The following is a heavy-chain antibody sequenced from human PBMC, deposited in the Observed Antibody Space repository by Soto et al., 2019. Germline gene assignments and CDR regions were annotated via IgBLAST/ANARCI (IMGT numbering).Heavy chain of an antibody. CDR3: ARGGQDFWSGPFDY. D-gene: IGHD3-3*01. Sequence: QGQLQESGPGLVKPSETLSLTCTVSGGSISNYFCNWIRQPAGKGLEWIGRIDNSGSTNYNPSLKSRINMSADTSRNQFSLKLNSVTAADTAVYYCARGGQDFWSGPFDYWGQGALVTVSS. V-gene: IGHV4-4*07. J-gene: IGHJ4*02. CDR2: IDNSGST. CDR1: GGSISNYF.